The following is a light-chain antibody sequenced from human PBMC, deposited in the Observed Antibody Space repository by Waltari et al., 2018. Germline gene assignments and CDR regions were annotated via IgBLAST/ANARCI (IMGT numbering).Light chain of an antibody. V-gene: IGKV1-39*01. CDR1: QNIRTH. CDR3: QQSFSSPWT. Sequence: DIVMTQSPDSLSASVGDTVTFPCRASQNIRTHLNWYQQKPTTAPKLLIYAASTLHRGVPSRFSGSGSETDFTLTVTNLQPDDFAIYFCQQSFSSPWTFGQGTTV. J-gene: IGKJ1*01. CDR2: AAS.